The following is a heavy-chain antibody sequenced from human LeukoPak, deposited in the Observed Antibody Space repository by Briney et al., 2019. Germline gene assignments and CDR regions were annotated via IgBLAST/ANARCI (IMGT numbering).Heavy chain of an antibody. CDR3: ITPLPYSAQ. J-gene: IGHJ4*02. V-gene: IGHV3-15*07. CDR1: GFTFSIAY. CDR2: IKPKTDGETT. Sequence: GRSLRLSCATSGFTFSIAYMNWVRHAPGKGLEWVGRIKPKTDGETTEYAAPVKDRLSISRDDSKSMMYLQMNSLKPEDTAVYYCITPLPYSAQGGQGTLVTVSS. D-gene: IGHD2-21*01.